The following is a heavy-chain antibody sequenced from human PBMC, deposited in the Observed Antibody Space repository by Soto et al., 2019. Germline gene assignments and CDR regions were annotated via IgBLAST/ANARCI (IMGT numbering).Heavy chain of an antibody. J-gene: IGHJ6*02. Sequence: GESLKISCKGSGYSFTSYWISWVRQMPGKGLEWMGGIDPSDSYTNYSPSFQGHVTISADKSISTASMELTRLTSDDTAIYYCARGDSTDCSNGVCSFFYNHDMDVWGQGTTVTVSS. V-gene: IGHV5-10-1*01. CDR2: IDPSDSYT. CDR1: GYSFTSYW. D-gene: IGHD2-8*01. CDR3: ARGDSTDCSNGVCSFFYNHDMDV.